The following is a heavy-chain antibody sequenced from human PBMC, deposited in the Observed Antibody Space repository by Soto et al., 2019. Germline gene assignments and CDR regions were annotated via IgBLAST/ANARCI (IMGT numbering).Heavy chain of an antibody. V-gene: IGHV3-23*01. D-gene: IGHD6-13*01. CDR2: ISGSGGST. J-gene: IGHJ4*02. Sequence: PGGSLILSCAASGFTFSSYSMSWVRQAPGKGLEWVSAISGSGGSTYYADSVKGRFTISRDNSKNTLYLQMNSLRAEDTAVYYCAYSSTPFDYWGQGTLVTVSS. CDR3: AYSSTPFDY. CDR1: GFTFSSYS.